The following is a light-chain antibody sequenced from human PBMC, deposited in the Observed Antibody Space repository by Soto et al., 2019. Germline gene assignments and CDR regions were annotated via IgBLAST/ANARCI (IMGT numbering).Light chain of an antibody. Sequence: DIQMTQSPSTLSASAGDRVTITCRASQSISSWLAWYQQKPGKAPKLLIYKASSLESGVPSRFSGSGSGTEFTLTISSLQPDDFATYYCQQYHSYWGFTFGPGTKVDIK. CDR2: KAS. V-gene: IGKV1-5*03. CDR1: QSISSW. CDR3: QQYHSYWGFT. J-gene: IGKJ3*01.